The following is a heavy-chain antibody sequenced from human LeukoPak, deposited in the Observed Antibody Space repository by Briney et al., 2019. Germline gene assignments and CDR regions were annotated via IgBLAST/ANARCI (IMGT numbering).Heavy chain of an antibody. CDR1: GGSISSHY. CDR2: IYYSGST. J-gene: IGHJ3*02. Sequence: PSETLSLTCTVSGGSISSHYWSWIRLPPGKGLEWVGYIYYSGSTNYNPSLKSRVTISVDTSKNQFSLKLSSVTAADTAVYYCARRKYQLLSGAFDIWGQGTMVTVSS. V-gene: IGHV4-59*11. CDR3: ARRKYQLLSGAFDI. D-gene: IGHD2-2*01.